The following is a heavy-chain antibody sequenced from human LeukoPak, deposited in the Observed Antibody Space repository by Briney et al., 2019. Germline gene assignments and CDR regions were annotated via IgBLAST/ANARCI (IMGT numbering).Heavy chain of an antibody. CDR1: GLTFSSYS. V-gene: IGHV3-21*01. CDR3: ARARYGSGSYGY. J-gene: IGHJ4*02. Sequence: GGSLRLSCAASGLTFSSYSMNWVRQAPGKGLEWVSSIFSTSSYIYYADSVKGRFTISRDNAKNTLYLQMNSLRAEDTAVYYCARARYGSGSYGYWGQGTLVTVSS. CDR2: IFSTSSYI. D-gene: IGHD3-10*01.